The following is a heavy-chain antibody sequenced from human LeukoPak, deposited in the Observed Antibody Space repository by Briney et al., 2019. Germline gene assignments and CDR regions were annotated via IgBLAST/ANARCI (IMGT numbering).Heavy chain of an antibody. CDR1: GFTFDDYA. CDR3: AKDRVGQQYDY. CDR2: ISGSGGST. V-gene: IGHV3-23*01. Sequence: GGSLRLSCAASGFTFDDYAMHWVRQAPGKGLEWVSAISGSGGSTYYADSVKGRFTISRDNSKNTLYLQMNSLRAEDTAVYYCAKDRVGQQYDYWGQGTLVTVSS. J-gene: IGHJ4*02. D-gene: IGHD6-13*01.